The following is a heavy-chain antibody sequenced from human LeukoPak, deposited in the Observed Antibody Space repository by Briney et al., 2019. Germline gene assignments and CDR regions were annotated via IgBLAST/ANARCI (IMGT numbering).Heavy chain of an antibody. Sequence: SETLSLTCTVSGGSISSGSYYWSWIRQPAGKGLEWIGRIYTSGSTNYNPSLKSRVTISVDTSKNQFSLKLSSVTAADTAVYYCARGTTTVTNDYWGQGTLVTVSS. D-gene: IGHD4-17*01. CDR3: ARGTTTVTNDY. CDR1: GGSISSGSYY. J-gene: IGHJ4*02. CDR2: IYTSGST. V-gene: IGHV4-61*02.